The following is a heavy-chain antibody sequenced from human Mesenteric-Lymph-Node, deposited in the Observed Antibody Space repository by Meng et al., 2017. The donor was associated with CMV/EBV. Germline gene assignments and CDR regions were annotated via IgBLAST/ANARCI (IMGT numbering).Heavy chain of an antibody. V-gene: IGHV1-2*02. CDR2: INPNSGGT. J-gene: IGHJ5*02. CDR3: ARGGPSTWARWFDP. D-gene: IGHD3-16*01. Sequence: ASGYTFTGYDLQWVRQAPGQGLEWMGFINPNSGGTNYAQDFQGRVTMTRDTSISTAYMELTRLRSDDTAVYYCARGGPSTWARWFDPWGQGTLVTVSS. CDR1: GYTFTGYD.